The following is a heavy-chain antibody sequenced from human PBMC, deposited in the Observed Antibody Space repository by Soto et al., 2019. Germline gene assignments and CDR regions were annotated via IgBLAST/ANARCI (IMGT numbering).Heavy chain of an antibody. V-gene: IGHV3-30-3*01. Sequence: GGSLRLSCAASGFTFSSYAMHWVRQAPGKGLEWVAVISYDGSNKYYADSVKGRFTISRDNSKNALYLQMNSLRAEDTAVYYCARVLRYFDWLLPNHDAFDIWGQGTMVTVSS. CDR3: ARVLRYFDWLLPNHDAFDI. D-gene: IGHD3-9*01. J-gene: IGHJ3*02. CDR2: ISYDGSNK. CDR1: GFTFSSYA.